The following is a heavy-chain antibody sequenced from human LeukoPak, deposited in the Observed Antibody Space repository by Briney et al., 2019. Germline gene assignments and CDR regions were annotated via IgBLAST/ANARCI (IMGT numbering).Heavy chain of an antibody. V-gene: IGHV1-2*02. CDR3: ARVHSSSIFYYYMDV. CDR2: INPDSGVT. D-gene: IGHD6-6*01. CDR1: GYTFTGHY. Sequence: VKVSCKASGYTFTGHYMHWVRQTPGQGLEWMGWINPDSGVTNYAQKFQGRVTMTRDTSITTAYMELSRLRSDDTAIYYCARVHSSSIFYYYMDVWGKGTTVTVSS. J-gene: IGHJ6*03.